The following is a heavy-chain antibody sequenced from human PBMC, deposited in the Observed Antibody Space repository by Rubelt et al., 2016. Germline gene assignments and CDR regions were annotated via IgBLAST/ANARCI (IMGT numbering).Heavy chain of an antibody. J-gene: IGHJ4*02. D-gene: IGHD2-2*01. CDR2: IDYSGNA. CDR3: ARQDTSCFVY. V-gene: IGHV4-39*01. Sequence: QLQLQESGPGLVKPSETLSLTCNVSGGSISSNSYYWGWIRQPPGKGLEWIGSIDYSGNAYYNPSLKSRVTISRDTSKTHFSLRLNSVTAADTAVYYCARQDTSCFVYWGQGSLVTVSS. CDR1: GGSISSNSYY.